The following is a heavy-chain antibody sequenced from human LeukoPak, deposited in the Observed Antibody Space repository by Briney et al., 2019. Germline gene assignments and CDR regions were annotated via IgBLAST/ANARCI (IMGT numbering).Heavy chain of an antibody. CDR3: ARDLTGQLWSLGAHYGMDV. Sequence: PGGSLRLSCAASGFTVSSNYMSWVRQAPGKGLEWVSVIYSGGSTYYADSVKGRFTISRDNSKNTLYLQMNSLRAEDTAVYYCARDLTGQLWSLGAHYGMDVWGQGTTVTVSS. CDR1: GFTVSSNY. D-gene: IGHD5-18*01. CDR2: IYSGGST. J-gene: IGHJ6*02. V-gene: IGHV3-66*01.